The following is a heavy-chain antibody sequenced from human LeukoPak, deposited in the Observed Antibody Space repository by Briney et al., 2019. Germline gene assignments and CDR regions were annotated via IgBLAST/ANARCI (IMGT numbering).Heavy chain of an antibody. CDR1: GYTFTSYG. CDR2: ISAYNGNT. CDR3: ARSPSPYADYYGSGSSGFDP. V-gene: IGHV1-18*01. D-gene: IGHD3-10*01. J-gene: IGHJ5*02. Sequence: ASVKVSCKASGYTFTSYGISWVRQAPGQGLEWMGWISAYNGNTNYAQKLQGRVTMTTDTSTSTAYMELRSLRSDDTAVYYCARSPSPYADYYGSGSSGFDPWGQGTLVTVSS.